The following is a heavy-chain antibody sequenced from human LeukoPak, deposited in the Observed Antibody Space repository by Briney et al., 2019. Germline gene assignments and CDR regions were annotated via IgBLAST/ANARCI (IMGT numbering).Heavy chain of an antibody. CDR1: GGTFSIYA. D-gene: IGHD3-10*01. CDR3: ARDVYYGSGAL. V-gene: IGHV1-69*13. CDR2: IIPIFGTA. J-gene: IGHJ4*02. Sequence: GASVTVSFTSSGGTFSIYAISWVRQAPGQGLEWMGGIIPIFGTANYAQKFQGRVMITSDDSTSTAYMELSSLRSEDTAVYYCARDVYYGSGALWGQGTLVTVSS.